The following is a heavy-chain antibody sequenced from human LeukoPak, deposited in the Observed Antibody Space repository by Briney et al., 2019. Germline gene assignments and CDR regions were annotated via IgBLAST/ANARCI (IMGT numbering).Heavy chain of an antibody. V-gene: IGHV3-72*01. D-gene: IGHD6-13*01. CDR3: TTGAAGH. Sequence: GGSLRLSCAASGFTLSDHYMDWVRQAPGKGLEWVGRSGNKADRYTTEYAASVKGRFTISRDDSKNLLYLQMNSLKTEDTAVYYCTTGAAGHWGQGTLVTVSS. CDR2: SGNKADRYTT. CDR1: GFTLSDHY. J-gene: IGHJ4*02.